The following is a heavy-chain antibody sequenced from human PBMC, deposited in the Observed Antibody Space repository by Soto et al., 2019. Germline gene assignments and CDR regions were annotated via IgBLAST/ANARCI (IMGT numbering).Heavy chain of an antibody. CDR3: ATPVSDFWSGYPRPYYYYGMDV. CDR2: FDPEDGET. V-gene: IGHV1-24*01. CDR1: GYTLTELS. Sequence: ASVKVSCKVSGYTLTELSMHWVRQAPGKGLEWMGGFDPEDGETIYARKFQGRVTMTEDTSTDTAYMELSSLRSEDTAVYYCATPVSDFWSGYPRPYYYYGMDVWGQGTTVTVSS. J-gene: IGHJ6*02. D-gene: IGHD3-3*01.